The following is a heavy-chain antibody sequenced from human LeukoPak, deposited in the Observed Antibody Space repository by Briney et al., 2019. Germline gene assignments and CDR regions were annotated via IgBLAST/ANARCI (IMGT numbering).Heavy chain of an antibody. CDR2: INHSGST. V-gene: IGHV4-34*01. CDR3: ARRYVGSYWEKYYFDY. CDR1: GGSFSGYY. D-gene: IGHD1-26*01. J-gene: IGHJ4*02. Sequence: PSETLSLTCAVYGGSFSGYYWSWIRQPPGKGLEWIGEINHSGSTNYNPSLKSRVTISIDTSKNQFSLKLSSVTAADTAVYYCARRYVGSYWEKYYFDYWGQGTLVTVSS.